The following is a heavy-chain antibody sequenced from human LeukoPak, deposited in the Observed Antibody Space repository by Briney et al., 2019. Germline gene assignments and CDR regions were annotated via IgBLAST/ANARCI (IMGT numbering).Heavy chain of an antibody. J-gene: IGHJ4*02. CDR2: ISAYNGNT. CDR3: ARRTGTTVTTFDY. CDR1: GGTFSNDA. V-gene: IGHV1-18*01. Sequence: EASVKVSCKASGGTFSNDAISWVRQAPGQGLEWMGWISAYNGNTHYAQKLQGRVTMTTDTSTSTVYMELRSLRSDDTAVYYCARRTGTTVTTFDYWGQGTLVTVSS. D-gene: IGHD4-17*01.